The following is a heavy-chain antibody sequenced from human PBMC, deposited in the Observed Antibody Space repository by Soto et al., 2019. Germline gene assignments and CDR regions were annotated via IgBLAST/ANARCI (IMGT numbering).Heavy chain of an antibody. CDR1: GGSISSYY. J-gene: IGHJ3*02. CDR2: IYYSGST. V-gene: IGHV4-59*01. Sequence: SETLSLTCTVSGGSISSYYWSWIRQPPGKGLGWIGYIYYSGSTNYNPSLKSRVTISVXXXXXXFXLXLXXXTAAXTAVYYCAREDKYSGSYSAAFDIWGQGTMVT. D-gene: IGHD1-26*01. CDR3: AREDKYSGSYSAAFDI.